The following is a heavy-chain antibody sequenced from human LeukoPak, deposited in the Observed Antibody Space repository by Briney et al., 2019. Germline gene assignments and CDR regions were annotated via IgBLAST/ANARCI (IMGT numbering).Heavy chain of an antibody. Sequence: GGSLRLSCPVSGFTFSDYAMTWVRQAPGKGLEWVSSIFAGGGDALYADSVRGRFTIFRDDSKSTLFLQMHSLRAEDTAIYYCAKNYYDRRGPYSWVFDYWGQGTLVTVSS. D-gene: IGHD3-22*01. J-gene: IGHJ4*02. CDR2: IFAGGGDA. CDR3: AKNYYDRRGPYSWVFDY. CDR1: GFTFSDYA. V-gene: IGHV3-23*01.